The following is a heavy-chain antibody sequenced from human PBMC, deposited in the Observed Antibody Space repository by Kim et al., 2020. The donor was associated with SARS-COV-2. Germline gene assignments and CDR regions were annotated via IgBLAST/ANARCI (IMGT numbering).Heavy chain of an antibody. V-gene: IGHV3-23*01. D-gene: IGHD3-3*01. CDR3: AKDRTYDSWRVNDAFDI. CDR2: ITVSGLTT. J-gene: IGHJ3*02. Sequence: GGSLRLTCAASGITLSNDGMGWVRQAPGKGLEWVSGITVSGLTTYYADSVRGRFTISRDNSKNTVYLQMNNLRAEDTAVYYCAKDRTYDSWRVNDAFDIWGQGTMVTVSS. CDR1: GITLSNDG.